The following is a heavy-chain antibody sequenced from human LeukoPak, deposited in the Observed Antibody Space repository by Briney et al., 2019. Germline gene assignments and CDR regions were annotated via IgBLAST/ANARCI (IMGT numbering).Heavy chain of an antibody. CDR3: ARFSGSSGRYYFDY. Sequence: PSETLSLTCTVSGGSISSYYWSWIRQPPGKGLEWIGYIYYSGSTNYNPSLKSRVTISVDTSKNQFSLKLSSVTAADTAVYYCARFSGSSGRYYFDYWGQGTLSPSPQ. J-gene: IGHJ4*02. CDR1: GGSISSYY. V-gene: IGHV4-59*08. CDR2: IYYSGST. D-gene: IGHD6-25*01.